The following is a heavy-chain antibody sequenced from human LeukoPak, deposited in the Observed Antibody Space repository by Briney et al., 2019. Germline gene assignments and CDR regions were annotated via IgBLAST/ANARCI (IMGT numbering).Heavy chain of an antibody. CDR3: ARGHSYYDILTGPQNWYFDL. CDR2: INPNSGGT. D-gene: IGHD3-9*01. V-gene: IGHV1-2*04. Sequence: ASVKVSCKASGYTFTGYYVHWVRQAPGQGLEWMGWINPNSGGTNYAQKFQGWVTMTRDTSISTAYMELSRLRSDDTAVYYCARGHSYYDILTGPQNWYFDLWGRGTLVTVSS. CDR1: GYTFTGYY. J-gene: IGHJ2*01.